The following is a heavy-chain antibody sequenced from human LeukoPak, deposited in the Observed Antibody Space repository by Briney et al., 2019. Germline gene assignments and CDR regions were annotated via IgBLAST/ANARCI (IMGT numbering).Heavy chain of an antibody. CDR3: ARDSWNDGHYYYYMDV. V-gene: IGHV1-2*02. CDR2: FNPNSGGT. CDR1: GYTFTGYY. J-gene: IGHJ6*03. Sequence: ASVKVSCKASGYTFTGYYMHWVRQAPGQGLEWMGWFNPNSGGTNYAQKFQGRVTMTRDTSISTAYMELSRLRSDDTAVYYCARDSWNDGHYYYYMDVWGKGTTVTVSS. D-gene: IGHD1-1*01.